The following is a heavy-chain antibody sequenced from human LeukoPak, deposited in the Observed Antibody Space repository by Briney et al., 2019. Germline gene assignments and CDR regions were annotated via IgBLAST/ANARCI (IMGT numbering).Heavy chain of an antibody. D-gene: IGHD3-10*01. V-gene: IGHV1-24*01. CDR2: FDPEDGET. CDR3: ATGFITMVRGVSDY. CDR1: GYTLTELS. J-gene: IGHJ4*02. Sequence: ASVKVSCKVSGYTLTELSMHWVRQAPGKGLEWMGGFDPEDGETIYAQKFQGRVTMTEDTSTDTAYMELSSLRSEDTAVYYCATGFITMVRGVSDYWAQGTLVTVSS.